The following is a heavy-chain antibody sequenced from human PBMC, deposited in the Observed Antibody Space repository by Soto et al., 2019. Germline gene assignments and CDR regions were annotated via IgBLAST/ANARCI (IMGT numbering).Heavy chain of an antibody. V-gene: IGHV1-18*01. CDR2: ISAYNGNT. Sequence: GASVKVSCKASGYTFTSYGISWVRQAPGQGLEWMGWISAYNGNTNYAQKLQGIVTMTTDTSTSTAYMELRSLRSDDTAVYYCARALRYCSGGSCYYHVFDYWGQGTLVTVSS. J-gene: IGHJ4*02. CDR1: GYTFTSYG. CDR3: ARALRYCSGGSCYYHVFDY. D-gene: IGHD2-15*01.